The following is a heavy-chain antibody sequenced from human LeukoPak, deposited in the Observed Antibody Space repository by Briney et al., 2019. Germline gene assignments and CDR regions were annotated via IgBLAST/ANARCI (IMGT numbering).Heavy chain of an antibody. J-gene: IGHJ4*02. CDR2: IYYSGST. CDR1: GGSISSYY. D-gene: IGHD6-19*01. CDR3: ARDLYSGWYVDY. Sequence: SETLSLTCTVSGGSISSYYWSWIRQPPGKGLEWIGYIYYSGSTYYNPSLKSRVTISVDTSKNQFSLKLSSVTAADTAVYYCARDLYSGWYVDYWGQGTLVTVSS. V-gene: IGHV4-59*12.